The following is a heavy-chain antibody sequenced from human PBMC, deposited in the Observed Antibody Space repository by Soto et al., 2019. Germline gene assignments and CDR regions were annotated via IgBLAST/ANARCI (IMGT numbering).Heavy chain of an antibody. V-gene: IGHV1-69*13. CDR1: GGTFSSYA. D-gene: IGHD6-13*01. CDR2: IIPNFGTA. Sequence: ASVKVSCKASGGTFSSYAISWVRQAPGQGLEWMGVIIPNFGTANYAQKSHVRVTVTADDSTSTAYIELSSLRSEDTAVSYCVSSIAAAGTPFLYYSYGMDVWGQGTTVTVSS. J-gene: IGHJ6*02. CDR3: VSSIAAAGTPFLYYSYGMDV.